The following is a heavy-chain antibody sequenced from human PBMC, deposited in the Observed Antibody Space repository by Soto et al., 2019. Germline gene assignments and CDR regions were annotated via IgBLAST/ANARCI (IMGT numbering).Heavy chain of an antibody. CDR2: IYWDGDP. Sequence: QITLKESGPTLVKPTQTLTLTCTFSGFSLSDSGVAVGWIPHPPGTALEWLGVIYWDGDPRYSPSLRSRLTIAKDTSKTQVVLTMTNMDPVDTATYYCAHRLERGVITFDYRGQGTLVTVSS. CDR3: AHRLERGVITFDY. J-gene: IGHJ4*02. D-gene: IGHD3-10*01. CDR1: GFSLSDSGVA. V-gene: IGHV2-5*02.